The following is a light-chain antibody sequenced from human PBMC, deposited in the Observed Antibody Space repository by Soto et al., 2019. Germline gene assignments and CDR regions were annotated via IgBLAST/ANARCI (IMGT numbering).Light chain of an antibody. CDR3: SSFTSSRAYV. CDR2: EVS. V-gene: IGLV2-14*01. J-gene: IGLJ1*01. CDR1: SSDIGTYDY. Sequence: QSALTQPASVSGSPGQSITIPCTGTSSDIGTYDYVSWYQQHPGKAPKLMIYEVSNRPSGVSNRFSGSKSGNTASLTNSGLQAEDEANYYCSSFTSSRAYVFGTGTKLTVL.